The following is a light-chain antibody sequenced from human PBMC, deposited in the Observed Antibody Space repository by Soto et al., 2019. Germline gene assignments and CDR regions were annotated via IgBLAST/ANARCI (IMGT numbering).Light chain of an antibody. CDR1: ETVGTH. CDR3: QPYDLLLT. V-gene: IGKV3D-15*01. J-gene: IGKJ4*01. CDR2: GAS. Sequence: WRARETVGTHLSWYQHKPGQAPRLLIYGASNRATGIPARFSGSGCGTTFRVTINSLQSEPLGLYYRQPYDLLLTFGGGTKVDIK.